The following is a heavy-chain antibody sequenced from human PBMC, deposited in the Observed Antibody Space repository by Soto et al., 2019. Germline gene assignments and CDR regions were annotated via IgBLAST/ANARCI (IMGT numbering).Heavy chain of an antibody. D-gene: IGHD3-22*01. V-gene: IGHV3-48*03. CDR2: ISSSGGTI. Sequence: GGSLRLSCTASGFTFSTYQMTWVRQAPGKGLEWLSFISSSGGTIKYADPVKGRFTISRDNAKNSLYLQMNSLRAEDTAVYYCAGYYYDNSGYRPAFDYWGQGTLVTVSS. J-gene: IGHJ4*02. CDR3: AGYYYDNSGYRPAFDY. CDR1: GFTFSTYQ.